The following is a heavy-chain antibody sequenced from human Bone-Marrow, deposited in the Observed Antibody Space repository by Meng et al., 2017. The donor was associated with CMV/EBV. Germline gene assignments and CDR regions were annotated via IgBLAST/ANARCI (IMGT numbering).Heavy chain of an antibody. CDR2: IKQDESEI. CDR3: ARSMLEVNRYYYGMDV. V-gene: IGHV3-7*01. J-gene: IGHJ6*04. CDR1: GISVSRNY. Sequence: GESLKISCAASGISVSRNYMSWVRQAPGKGLEWVGNIKQDESEIQYVGSVKGRFTITRDNAKNSLFLQMNSLRAEDTAVYYCARSMLEVNRYYYGMDVWGEGTPVTVSS. D-gene: IGHD1-1*01.